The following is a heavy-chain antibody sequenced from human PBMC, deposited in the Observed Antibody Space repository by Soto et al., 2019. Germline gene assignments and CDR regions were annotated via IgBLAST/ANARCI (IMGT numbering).Heavy chain of an antibody. J-gene: IGHJ5*02. D-gene: IGHD3-9*01. CDR1: GYTFTSYA. Sequence: ASVKVSCKASGYTFTSYAMHWVRQAPGQRLEWMGWINAGNGNTKYSQKFQGRVTTTRDTSASTAYMELSSLRSEDTAVYYCAREDYDILTGKNWFDPWGQGTRVTVSS. V-gene: IGHV1-3*01. CDR3: AREDYDILTGKNWFDP. CDR2: INAGNGNT.